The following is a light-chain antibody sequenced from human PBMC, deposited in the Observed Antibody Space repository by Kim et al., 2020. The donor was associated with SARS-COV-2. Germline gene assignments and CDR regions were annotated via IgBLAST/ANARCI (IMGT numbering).Light chain of an antibody. V-gene: IGLV3-21*04. CDR1: NIGSKS. Sequence: SCELTQPPSVSVAPGKTARITCGGNNIGSKSVHWYQQKPGQAPVLVIYYDSDRSSGIPERFSGFNSGNTATLTISRVEAGDEADYYCQVWDSSSDHSYWVFGGGTQLTVL. CDR2: YDS. CDR3: QVWDSSSDHSYWV. J-gene: IGLJ3*02.